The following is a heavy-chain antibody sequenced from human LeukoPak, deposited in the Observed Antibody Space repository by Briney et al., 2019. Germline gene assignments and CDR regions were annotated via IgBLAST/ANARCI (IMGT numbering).Heavy chain of an antibody. Sequence: GESLKISCKASGYTFTSYYMHWVRQAPGQGLEWMGRINPTGGSTSYAQRFQGRVTMTRDTSTSTVYMELSSLRSEDTAVYYCARYTGGFDYWGQGTLVTVSS. D-gene: IGHD2-8*02. CDR2: INPTGGST. CDR1: GYTFTSYY. V-gene: IGHV1-46*01. CDR3: ARYTGGFDY. J-gene: IGHJ4*02.